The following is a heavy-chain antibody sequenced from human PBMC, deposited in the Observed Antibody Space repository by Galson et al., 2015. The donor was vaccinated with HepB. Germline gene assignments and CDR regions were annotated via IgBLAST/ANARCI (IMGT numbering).Heavy chain of an antibody. Sequence: SCAASGISFSNHGMHWVRQAPGKGLEWVAFLRHDGSNIHYADSVKGRFTISRDNSKNTLYLQMNSLRAEDTAVYYCAEDNPAVDFWGQGTMVTVSS. CDR1: GISFSNHG. J-gene: IGHJ3*01. CDR3: AEDNPAVDF. V-gene: IGHV3-30*02. CDR2: LRHDGSNI.